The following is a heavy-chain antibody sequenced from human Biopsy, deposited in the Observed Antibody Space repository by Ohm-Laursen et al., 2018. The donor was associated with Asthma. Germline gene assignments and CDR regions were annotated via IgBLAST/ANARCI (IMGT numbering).Heavy chain of an antibody. CDR2: ISVYNGNT. CDR3: ARAVDYSHYYGIDV. Sequence: GASVKVPCKPSGYTFNSAGITWVRQAPGQGLEWMGWISVYNGNTRVAQKLQDRLTMITDTSTSTAYMELRSLRSDDTAVYFCARAVDYSHYYGIDVWGQGTTVTVS. J-gene: IGHJ6*02. CDR1: GYTFNSAG. D-gene: IGHD3-10*01. V-gene: IGHV1-18*01.